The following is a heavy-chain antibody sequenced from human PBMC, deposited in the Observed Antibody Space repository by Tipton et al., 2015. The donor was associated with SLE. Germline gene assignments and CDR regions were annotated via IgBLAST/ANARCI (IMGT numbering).Heavy chain of an antibody. Sequence: TLSLTCTVSGGSISTSSYYWAWIRQPPGKGLECIGNINYSGTTSYNPSLKSRVTMSVDTSKNQFSLKLSSVTAADTAVYYCARTQYAFGGVIAPFDYWGQGTLVTVSS. CDR2: INYSGTT. J-gene: IGHJ4*02. CDR3: ARTQYAFGGVIAPFDY. V-gene: IGHV4-39*07. CDR1: GGSISTSSYY. D-gene: IGHD3-16*02.